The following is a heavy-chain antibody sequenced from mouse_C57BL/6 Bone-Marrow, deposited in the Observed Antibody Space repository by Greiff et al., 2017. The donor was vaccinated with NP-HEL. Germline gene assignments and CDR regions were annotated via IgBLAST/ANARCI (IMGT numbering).Heavy chain of an antibody. CDR1: GYTFTSYW. J-gene: IGHJ1*03. V-gene: IGHV1-55*01. CDR3: ARGPYYSNYVYWYFEG. Sequence: QVQLQQPGAELVKPGASVKMSCKASGYTFTSYWITWVKQRPGQGLEWIGDIYPGSGSTYYNEKFKSKATLTVDTSSSTAYMQLSSLTSEDSAVYYCARGPYYSNYVYWYFEGWGTGTTVTVSS. CDR2: IYPGSGST. D-gene: IGHD2-5*01.